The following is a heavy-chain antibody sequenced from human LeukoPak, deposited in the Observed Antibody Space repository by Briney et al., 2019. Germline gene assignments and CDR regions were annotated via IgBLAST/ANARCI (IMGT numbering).Heavy chain of an antibody. CDR1: GGSFSGYY. J-gene: IGHJ4*02. CDR2: INHSGST. V-gene: IGHV4-34*01. D-gene: IGHD1-26*01. CDR3: VVGARGYFDY. Sequence: SETLSLTCAVYGGSFSGYYWSWIRQPLGKGLEWIGEINHSGSTNYNPSLKSRVTISVDTSKNQFSLKLSSVTAADTAVYYCVVGARGYFDYWGQGTLVTVSS.